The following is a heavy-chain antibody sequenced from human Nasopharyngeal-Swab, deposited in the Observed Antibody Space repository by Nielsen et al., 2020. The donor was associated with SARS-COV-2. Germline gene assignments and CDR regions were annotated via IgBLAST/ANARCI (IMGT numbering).Heavy chain of an antibody. J-gene: IGHJ3*02. D-gene: IGHD6-6*01. CDR3: AHSSLSAFDI. CDR2: ISSSSSTI. V-gene: IGHV3-48*04. Sequence: VRQAPGKGLEWVSYISSSSSTIYYADSVKGRFTISRDNAKNSLYLQMNSLRAEDTAVYYCAHSSLSAFDIWDQGTMVTVSS.